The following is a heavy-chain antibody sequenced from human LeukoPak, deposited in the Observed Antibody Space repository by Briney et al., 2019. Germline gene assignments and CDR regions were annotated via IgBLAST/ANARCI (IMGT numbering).Heavy chain of an antibody. D-gene: IGHD6-13*01. CDR2: ISSSGNNI. Sequence: PGGSLRLSCTTSGFTFGHFAMSWFRQAPGKGPEWVSYISSSGNNIYFADSVKGRFTVSRDNAKDSLYLQMNSLRVEDTAVYYCARVISGSCGLDSWGQGTLVTVSS. V-gene: IGHV3-11*01. CDR1: GFTFGHFA. CDR3: ARVISGSCGLDS. J-gene: IGHJ4*02.